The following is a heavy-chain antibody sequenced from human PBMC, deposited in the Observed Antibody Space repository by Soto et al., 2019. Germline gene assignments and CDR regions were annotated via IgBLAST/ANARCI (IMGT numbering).Heavy chain of an antibody. CDR2: ISYDESNK. CDR3: AKYYYASGSNWFDP. J-gene: IGHJ5*02. Sequence: GGSLRLSCAASGFSFSDCVVHWVRQAPGKGLEWVAAISYDESNKYYADSVKGRLTISRDNSKNTLYLHMSSLRVVDTAVYYCAKYYYASGSNWFDPWGRGTLVTVSS. CDR1: GFSFSDCV. V-gene: IGHV3-30*18. D-gene: IGHD3-10*01.